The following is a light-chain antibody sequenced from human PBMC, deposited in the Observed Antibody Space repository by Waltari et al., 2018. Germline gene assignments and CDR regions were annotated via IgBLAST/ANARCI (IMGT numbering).Light chain of an antibody. Sequence: EIVLTQSPGTLSLSPGERATLPCRASQSVSSSYLAWYQQKPGQAPRLLIYGASSRATGIPDRFSGSGSGTDFTLTISRLEPEDFAVYYCQRYGSSPSWTFGQGTKVEIK. CDR3: QRYGSSPSWT. V-gene: IGKV3-20*01. CDR2: GAS. CDR1: QSVSSSY. J-gene: IGKJ1*01.